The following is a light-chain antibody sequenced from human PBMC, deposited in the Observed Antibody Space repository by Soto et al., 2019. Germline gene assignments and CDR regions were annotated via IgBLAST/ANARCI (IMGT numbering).Light chain of an antibody. Sequence: EIVFTQSQGTLSLSPGERATVSCSASQSVSSSYLAWYQQKPGQAPRLLIYGASSRATGIPDRFSGSGSGTDFTLTISRLEPEDFAVYYCQQYGSSPTTFGQGTKVDIK. CDR1: QSVSSSY. CDR2: GAS. J-gene: IGKJ1*01. CDR3: QQYGSSPTT. V-gene: IGKV3-20*01.